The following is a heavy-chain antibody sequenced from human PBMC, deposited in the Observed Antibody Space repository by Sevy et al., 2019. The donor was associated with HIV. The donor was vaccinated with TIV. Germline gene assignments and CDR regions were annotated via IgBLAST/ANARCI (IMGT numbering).Heavy chain of an antibody. CDR3: ARASLPRGIQLWLRGGDFDY. CDR1: GFTFSSYA. D-gene: IGHD5-18*01. V-gene: IGHV3-30-3*01. CDR2: ISYDGSNK. Sequence: GGSLRLSCAASGFTFSSYAMHWVRQAPGKGLEWVAVISYDGSNKYYADSVKGRFTISRDNSKNRMYLQMNSLRAEDTAGYYCARASLPRGIQLWLRGGDFDYWGQGTLVTVSS. J-gene: IGHJ4*02.